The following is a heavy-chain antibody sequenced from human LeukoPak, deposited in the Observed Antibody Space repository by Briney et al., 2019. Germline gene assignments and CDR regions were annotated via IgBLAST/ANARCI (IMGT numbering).Heavy chain of an antibody. V-gene: IGHV3-7*01. Sequence: PGGSLRLSCAASGFTFSRHWMTWVRQAPGKGLEWVASIRQDGNEMFYVDSVKGRFTISRDNAKNSLFLQMSSLRAEDTAVYYCARVSHDVAIEYWGQGTLVTVSS. D-gene: IGHD5-12*01. CDR2: IRQDGNEM. CDR3: ARVSHDVAIEY. J-gene: IGHJ4*02. CDR1: GFTFSRHW.